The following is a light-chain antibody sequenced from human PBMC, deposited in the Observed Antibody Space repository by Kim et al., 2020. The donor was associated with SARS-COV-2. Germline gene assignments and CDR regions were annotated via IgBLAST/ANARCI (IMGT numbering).Light chain of an antibody. CDR2: RAS. J-gene: IGKJ1*01. CDR3: QQYNSYSWT. Sequence: SVGDGVTITCRASHGISTWLAWYQQKPGKAPKLLIYRASSLESGVPSRFSGSGSGTEFTLTINSLQPDDFAIYYCQQYNSYSWTFGQGTKVEIK. CDR1: HGISTW. V-gene: IGKV1-5*03.